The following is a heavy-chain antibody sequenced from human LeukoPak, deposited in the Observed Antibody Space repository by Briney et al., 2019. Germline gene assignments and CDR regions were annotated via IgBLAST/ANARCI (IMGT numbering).Heavy chain of an antibody. CDR1: GGSISSGSYY. CDR3: ARDDIAAAATFDY. J-gene: IGHJ4*02. Sequence: SETLSLTCTVSGGSISSGSYYWSWIRQPAGKGLEWIGRIYTSGSTNYNPSLKSRVTISVDTSKNQFSLKLSSVTAADTAVYYCARDDIAAAATFDYRGQGTLVTVSS. V-gene: IGHV4-61*02. D-gene: IGHD6-13*01. CDR2: IYTSGST.